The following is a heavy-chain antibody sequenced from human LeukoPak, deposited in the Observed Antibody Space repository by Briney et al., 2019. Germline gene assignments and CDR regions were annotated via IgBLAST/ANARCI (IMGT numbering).Heavy chain of an antibody. D-gene: IGHD3-10*01. CDR2: IRSKAYGGTT. CDR3: TGENTYYYGSGSYQNWFDP. V-gene: IGHV3-49*04. Sequence: GGSLRLSCTASGFTFGDYAMSWVRQAPGKGLEWVGFIRSKAYGGTTEYAASVKGRFTISRDGSKSIAYLQMNSLKTEDTAVYYCTGENTYYYGSGSYQNWFDPWGQGTLVTVSS. CDR1: GFTFGDYA. J-gene: IGHJ5*02.